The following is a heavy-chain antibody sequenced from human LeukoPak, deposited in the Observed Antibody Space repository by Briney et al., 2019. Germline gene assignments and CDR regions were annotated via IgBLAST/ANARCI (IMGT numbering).Heavy chain of an antibody. CDR3: ARFSLRGLMGDY. CDR2: IYYSGST. V-gene: IGHV4-59*01. Sequence: SETLSLTCTVSGGSISSYCWSWIRQPPGKGLEWIGYIYYSGSTNYNPSLKSRVTISVDTSKNQFSLKLSSVTAADTAVYYCARFSLRGLMGDYWGQGTLVTVSS. CDR1: GGSISSYC. D-gene: IGHD2-8*01. J-gene: IGHJ4*02.